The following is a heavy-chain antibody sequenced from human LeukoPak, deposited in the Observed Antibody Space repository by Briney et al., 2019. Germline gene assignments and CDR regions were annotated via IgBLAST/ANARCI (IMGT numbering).Heavy chain of an antibody. CDR2: INDDGTT. J-gene: IGHJ4*02. CDR1: GFTVSSNY. D-gene: IGHD3-22*01. Sequence: GGSLRLSCAASGFTVSSNYMSWVRQAPGKGLVWLALINDDGTTNYADSVRGRFTASRDDAKNTVYLQMSSLRADDTAVYYCHPLSYVSNWGQGTLVTVSA. V-gene: IGHV3-66*01. CDR3: HPLSYVSN.